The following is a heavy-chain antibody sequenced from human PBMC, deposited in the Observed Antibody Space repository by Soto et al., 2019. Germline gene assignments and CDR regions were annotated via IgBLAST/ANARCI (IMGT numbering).Heavy chain of an antibody. V-gene: IGHV4-39*07. J-gene: IGHJ5*02. Sequence: SETLSLTCTVSGGSISSSSYYWGWIRQPPGKGLEWIGSIYYSGSTYYNPSLKSRVTISVDTSKNQFSLKLSSVTAADTAVYYCATHGSSSWYVGGWFDPWGQGTLVTVSS. D-gene: IGHD6-13*01. CDR1: GGSISSSSYY. CDR2: IYYSGST. CDR3: ATHGSSSWYVGGWFDP.